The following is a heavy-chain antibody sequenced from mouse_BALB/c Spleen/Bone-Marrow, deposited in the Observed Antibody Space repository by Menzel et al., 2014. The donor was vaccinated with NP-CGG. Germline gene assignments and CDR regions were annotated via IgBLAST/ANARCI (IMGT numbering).Heavy chain of an antibody. D-gene: IGHD4-1*01. Sequence: VHVKQSGTVLTRPGASVKMSCKASGYSFTSYWMHWVKQRPGQGLEWIGAIYPGNSDTTYNQKFKGKAKLTAVTSASTAYMELSSLTNEYSAVYYCTRNWDWYFDVWGAGTTVTVSS. CDR1: GYSFTSYW. J-gene: IGHJ1*01. CDR2: IYPGNSDT. CDR3: TRNWDWYFDV. V-gene: IGHV1-5*01.